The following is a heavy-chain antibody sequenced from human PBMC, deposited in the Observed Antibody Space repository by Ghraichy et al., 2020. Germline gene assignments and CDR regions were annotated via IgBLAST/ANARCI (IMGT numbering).Heavy chain of an antibody. CDR2: IYIGGST. Sequence: GGSLRLSCAASGFTVSSNYMSWVRQAPGKGLEWVSVIYIGGSTYYADAVKGRFPISRDNSKNTVYLQMNSLRAEDTAVYYCARGYYDILTGFDYWGQGTLVTVSS. CDR3: ARGYYDILTGFDY. D-gene: IGHD3-9*01. J-gene: IGHJ4*02. CDR1: GFTVSSNY. V-gene: IGHV3-66*01.